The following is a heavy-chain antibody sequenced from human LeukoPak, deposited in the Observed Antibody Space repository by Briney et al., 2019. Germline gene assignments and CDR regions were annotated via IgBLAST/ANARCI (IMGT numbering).Heavy chain of an antibody. D-gene: IGHD1-26*01. CDR2: IIPIFGTA. CDR1: GGTFSSYA. Sequence: SVKVSCKASGGTFSSYAISWVRQAPGQGLEWMGRIIPIFGTANYAQKFQGRVTITTDESTSTAYMKLSSLRSEDTAVYYCARGTVEIGAFDIWGQGTMVTVSS. V-gene: IGHV1-69*05. J-gene: IGHJ3*02. CDR3: ARGTVEIGAFDI.